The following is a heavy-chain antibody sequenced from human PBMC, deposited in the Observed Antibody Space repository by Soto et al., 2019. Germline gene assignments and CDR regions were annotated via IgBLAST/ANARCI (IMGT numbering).Heavy chain of an antibody. D-gene: IGHD4-17*01. CDR3: AKDMKWGGMTTIHYFDS. J-gene: IGHJ4*02. V-gene: IGHV3-9*01. CDR2: ISWNSETI. Sequence: PGGSLRLSCAGSGFTFSSYAMHWIRQAPGKGLEWVSGISWNSETIDYADSVKGRFTISRDNAKSSLFLQMNSLRPDDTALYYCAKDMKWGGMTTIHYFDSWGQGTLVTVSS. CDR1: GFTFSSYA.